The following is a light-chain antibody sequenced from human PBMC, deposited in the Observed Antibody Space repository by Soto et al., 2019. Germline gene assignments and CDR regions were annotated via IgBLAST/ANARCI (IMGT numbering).Light chain of an antibody. CDR1: QTVESN. V-gene: IGKV3-15*01. Sequence: EILMTQSPATLSVSPGERATLSCRASQTVESNLAWYQQQPGQAPRLLIYDASISATDIPARFSGSGSGTEFTPTIRSLQANDGPDYYCQHDNSWPPYTYGQGTKVESK. CDR3: QHDNSWPPYT. J-gene: IGKJ2*01. CDR2: DAS.